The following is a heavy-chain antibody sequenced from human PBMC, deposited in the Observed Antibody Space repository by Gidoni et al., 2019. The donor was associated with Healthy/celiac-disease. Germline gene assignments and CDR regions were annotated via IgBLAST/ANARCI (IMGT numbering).Heavy chain of an antibody. D-gene: IGHD4-17*01. Sequence: QVQLVQSGAEVKKPGASVKVSFKASGYTFTGYYMHWVRQAPGQGLEWMGWINPNSGGTNYAQKFQGRVTMTRDTSISTAYMELSRLRSDDTAVYYCARVPTLRRATVTTLSPLFYWGQGTLVTVSS. CDR2: INPNSGGT. CDR1: GYTFTGYY. CDR3: ARVPTLRRATVTTLSPLFY. V-gene: IGHV1-2*02. J-gene: IGHJ4*02.